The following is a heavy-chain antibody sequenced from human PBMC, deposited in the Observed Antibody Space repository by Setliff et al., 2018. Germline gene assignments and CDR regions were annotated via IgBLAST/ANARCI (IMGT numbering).Heavy chain of an antibody. CDR1: GDSISRAKYY. CDR2: IYTDGST. J-gene: IGHJ4*02. CDR3: AICRYQVPYNY. D-gene: IGHD2-2*01. V-gene: IGHV4-61*02. Sequence: SETLSLTCTVSGDSISRAKYYWSWIRQSAGKGLECLGRIYTDGSTKYNPSLNSRVTLLIDTAKNQISLRLSSVTAADTAVYYCAICRYQVPYNYWGQGSLVTVSS.